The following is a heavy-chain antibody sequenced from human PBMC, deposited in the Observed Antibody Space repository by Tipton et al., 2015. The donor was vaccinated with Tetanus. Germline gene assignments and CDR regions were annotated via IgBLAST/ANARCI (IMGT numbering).Heavy chain of an antibody. CDR3: ARGGIAAAGAALDY. V-gene: IGHV4-59*01. J-gene: IGHJ4*02. CDR1: GGSISSYY. CDR2: IYYSGST. D-gene: IGHD6-13*01. Sequence: TLSLTCTVSGGSISSYYWSWIRQPPGKGLEWIGYIYYSGSTNYNPSLKSRVTISVDTSKNQFSLKLSSVTAADTAVYYCARGGIAAAGAALDYWGQGTLVTVSS.